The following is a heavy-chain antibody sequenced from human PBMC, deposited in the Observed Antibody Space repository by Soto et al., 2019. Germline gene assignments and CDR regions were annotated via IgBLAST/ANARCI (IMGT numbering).Heavy chain of an antibody. CDR1: GGTFSSYA. V-gene: IGHV1-69*12. D-gene: IGHD3-10*01. CDR2: IIPIFGTA. J-gene: IGHJ4*02. CDR3: ARPSVTMVRGVIALQD. Sequence: QVQLLQSGAEVKKPGSSVKVSCKASGGTFSSYAISWVRQAPGQGLEWMGGIIPIFGTANYAQKLQGRVTSTADESTSTDYMELSSLRSEDTAVYYCARPSVTMVRGVIALQDWGQGTLVTVSS.